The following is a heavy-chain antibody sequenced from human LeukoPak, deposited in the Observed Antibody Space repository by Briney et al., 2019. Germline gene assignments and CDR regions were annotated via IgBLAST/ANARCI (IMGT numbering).Heavy chain of an antibody. D-gene: IGHD3-9*01. J-gene: IGHJ5*02. CDR3: ARGGLTGYPNWFDP. Sequence: PSETLSLTCTVSGGSISSSTYYWGWIRQPPGKGLEWIGTIYYGGSTYYNPSLKSRVTISVDTSKNQFSLKLSSVTAADTAVYYCARGGLTGYPNWFDPWGQGTLVTVSS. V-gene: IGHV4-39*07. CDR2: IYYGGST. CDR1: GGSISSSTYY.